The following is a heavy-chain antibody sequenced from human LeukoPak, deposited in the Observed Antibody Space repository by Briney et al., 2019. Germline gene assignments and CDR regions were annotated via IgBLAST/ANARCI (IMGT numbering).Heavy chain of an antibody. CDR3: AREPDRTGVEDYYYGMDV. CDR1: GYTFTGYY. J-gene: IGHJ6*02. Sequence: ASVKVSCKASGYTFTGYYMHWVRQAPGQGLEWMGWINPNSGGTNYAQKFQGRVTMARDTSISTAYMELSRLRSDDTAVYYCAREPDRTGVEDYYYGMDVWGQGTTVTVSS. CDR2: INPNSGGT. D-gene: IGHD7-27*01. V-gene: IGHV1-2*02.